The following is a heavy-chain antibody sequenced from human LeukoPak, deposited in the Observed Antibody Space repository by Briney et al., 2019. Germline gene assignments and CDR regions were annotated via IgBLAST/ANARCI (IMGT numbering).Heavy chain of an antibody. CDR2: IQSDGRNK. J-gene: IGHJ4*02. CDR3: ARASGDTARESDY. V-gene: IGHV3-30*02. CDR1: RFTFSSFG. Sequence: GGSLRLSCAASRFTFSSFGMHWVRQTPGKGLEWVAFIQSDGRNKYYTDSVKGRFTISRDNSRNTLYLQMNSLRSDDTAVYYCARASGDTARESDYWGQGTLVTVSS. D-gene: IGHD5-18*01.